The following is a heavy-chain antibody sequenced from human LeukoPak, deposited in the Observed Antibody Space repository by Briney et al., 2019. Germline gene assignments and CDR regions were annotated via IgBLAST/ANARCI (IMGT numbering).Heavy chain of an antibody. V-gene: IGHV3-9*01. CDR2: IIWNSGSI. D-gene: IGHD3-10*01. CDR3: ARDRPGPYGSAKGSAFDI. J-gene: IGHJ3*02. Sequence: GGSLRLSCAASGFTFDDYAMHWVRQAPGRGRDGVPVIIWNSGSIGYADPVRGRFTISRDNAKNSLYLQMNSLRAEDTAVYYCARDRPGPYGSAKGSAFDIWGQGTMVTVSS. CDR1: GFTFDDYA.